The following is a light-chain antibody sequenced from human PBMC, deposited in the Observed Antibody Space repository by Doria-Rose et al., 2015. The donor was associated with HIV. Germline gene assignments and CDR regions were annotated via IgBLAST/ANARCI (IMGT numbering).Light chain of an antibody. V-gene: IGKV3-20*01. Sequence: EIVLTQSPGTPSLSPGERATLSCRASQSFSSTYLAWYQQKPGQAPSLLIYDGSTRATGIPDRFSASGSGTDFTLTINRLEPEDCAPYYCHQYGTSWTFGQGTKVEI. J-gene: IGKJ1*01. CDR1: QSFSSTY. CDR2: DGS. CDR3: HQYGTSWT.